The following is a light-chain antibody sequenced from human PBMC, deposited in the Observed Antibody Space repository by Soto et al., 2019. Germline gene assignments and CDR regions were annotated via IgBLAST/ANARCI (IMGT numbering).Light chain of an antibody. V-gene: IGLV1-51*01. J-gene: IGLJ1*01. CDR3: RPWDSSMSADG. CDR2: DND. CDR1: SSTVRGNT. Sequence: QSVLTHPHSVSSAPGQRVSISCSGSSSTVRGNTVSWSQHLPGTVPKILSYDNDKRPSELPGRSSGSKSGTSATLGITGSQTGDEADYYCRPWDSSMSADGFGRGTKVTV.